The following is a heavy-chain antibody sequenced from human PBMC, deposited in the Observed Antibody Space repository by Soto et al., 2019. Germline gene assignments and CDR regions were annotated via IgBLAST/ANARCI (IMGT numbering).Heavy chain of an antibody. J-gene: IGHJ4*02. CDR3: AKEGGRATMVRGVIITPHSFDY. V-gene: IGHV3-23*01. D-gene: IGHD3-10*01. CDR1: GFTFSSYA. CDR2: ISGSGGST. Sequence: GGSLRLSCAASGFTFSSYAMSWVRQAPGKGLEWVSAISGSGGSTYYADSVKGRFTISRDNSKNTLYLQMNSLRAEDTAVYYCAKEGGRATMVRGVIITPHSFDYWGQGTLVTVSS.